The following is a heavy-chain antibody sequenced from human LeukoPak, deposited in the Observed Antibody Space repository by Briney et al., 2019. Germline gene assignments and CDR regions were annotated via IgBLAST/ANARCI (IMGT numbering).Heavy chain of an antibody. J-gene: IGHJ6*02. CDR1: GGTFSSYA. CDR2: IIPIFGTA. CDR3: ARDRDYYDSSGYAIRYYYYGMDV. Sequence: AASVKVSCKASGGTFSSYAISWVRQAPGQGLEWMGGIIPIFGTANYAQKFQGRVTITADESTSTAYMELSSLRSEDTAVYYCARDRDYYDSSGYAIRYYYYGMDVWGQGTTVTVSS. D-gene: IGHD3-22*01. V-gene: IGHV1-69*01.